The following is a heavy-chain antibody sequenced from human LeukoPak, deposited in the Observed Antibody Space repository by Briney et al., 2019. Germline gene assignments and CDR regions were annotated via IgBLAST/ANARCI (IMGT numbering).Heavy chain of an antibody. CDR1: GGTFSSYA. CDR3: ARGSRNYYGSGMGPIFDY. J-gene: IGHJ4*02. Sequence: SVKVSCKASGGTFSSYAISWVRQAPGQGLEWMGGIIPIFGTANYAQKFQGRVTITTDESTSTAYMELSSLRSEDTAVYYCARGSRNYYGSGMGPIFDYWGQGTLVTVSS. V-gene: IGHV1-69*05. D-gene: IGHD3-10*01. CDR2: IIPIFGTA.